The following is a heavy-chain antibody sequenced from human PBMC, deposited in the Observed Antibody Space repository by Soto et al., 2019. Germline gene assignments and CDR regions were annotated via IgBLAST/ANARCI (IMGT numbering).Heavy chain of an antibody. V-gene: IGHV4-59*01. Sequence: SETLSLTCTVSGGSISSYYWSWIRQPPGKGLEWIGYIYYSGSTNYNPSLKSRVTISVDTSKNQLSLKLSSVTAADTAVYYCAVSYSASSTACSYGIDVWGQGTTVTVSS. CDR2: IYYSGST. D-gene: IGHD6-13*01. J-gene: IGHJ6*02. CDR1: GGSISSYY. CDR3: AVSYSASSTACSYGIDV.